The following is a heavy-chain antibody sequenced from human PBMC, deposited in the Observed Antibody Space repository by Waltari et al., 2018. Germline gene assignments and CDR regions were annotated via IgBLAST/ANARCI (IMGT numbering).Heavy chain of an antibody. Sequence: QVQLVQSGAEVKKPGASVKVSCKASGYTFTGYYMHWVRQAPGQGLEWMGRINPNSGGTNYAKKFQGRVTMTRDTSISTAYMELSRLRSDDTAVYYCARDAGLLWFGDHYPDAFDIWGQGTMVTVSS. V-gene: IGHV1-2*06. CDR2: INPNSGGT. CDR1: GYTFTGYY. J-gene: IGHJ3*02. CDR3: ARDAGLLWFGDHYPDAFDI. D-gene: IGHD3-10*01.